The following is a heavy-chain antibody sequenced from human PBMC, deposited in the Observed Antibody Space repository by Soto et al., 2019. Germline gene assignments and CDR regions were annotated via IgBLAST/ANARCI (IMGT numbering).Heavy chain of an antibody. CDR1: GGSMSSGDYS. V-gene: IGHV4-30-2*01. CDR2: IYHSGST. Sequence: SEILSLTCAVSGGSMSSGDYSWNWIRQPPGKGLEWIGEIYHSGSTNYNPSLKSRVTISVDKSKNQFSLKLTSVTAADTAVYYCARCVAAAGPIDYWGQGTLVTVSS. CDR3: ARCVAAAGPIDY. D-gene: IGHD6-13*01. J-gene: IGHJ4*02.